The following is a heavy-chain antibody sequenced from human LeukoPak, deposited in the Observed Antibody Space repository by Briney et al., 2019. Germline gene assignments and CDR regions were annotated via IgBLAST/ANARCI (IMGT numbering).Heavy chain of an antibody. Sequence: SETLSLTCTVSGGSISSYYWSWIRQPPGKGLEWIGYIYYSGSTNYNPSLKSRVTISVDTSKNQFSLKLSSVTAADTAVYYCARVPRGYCSSTSCYTPPSYMDVWGKGTTVTVSS. J-gene: IGHJ6*03. CDR1: GGSISSYY. V-gene: IGHV4-59*08. CDR3: ARVPRGYCSSTSCYTPPSYMDV. D-gene: IGHD2-2*02. CDR2: IYYSGST.